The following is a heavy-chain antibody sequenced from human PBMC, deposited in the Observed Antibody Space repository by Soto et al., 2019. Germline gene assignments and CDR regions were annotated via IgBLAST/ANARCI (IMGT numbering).Heavy chain of an antibody. D-gene: IGHD3-22*01. CDR3: ATYDSSRYSPQNHY. J-gene: IGHJ4*02. CDR2: IIPILGTA. CDR1: GGTFSSYS. Sequence: GASVKVSCKASGGTFSSYSINWVRQAPGQGFEWMGGIIPILGTANFTQKFQGRVTVTADESTSTAHMELSSLRSEDTAVYYCATYDSSRYSPQNHYWGPGTLVTFSS. V-gene: IGHV1-69*13.